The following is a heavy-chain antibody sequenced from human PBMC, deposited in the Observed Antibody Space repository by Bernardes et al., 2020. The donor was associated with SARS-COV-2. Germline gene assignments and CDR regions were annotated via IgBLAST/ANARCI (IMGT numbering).Heavy chain of an antibody. CDR1: GYTFTGYY. CDR3: ASPRTLFPDAFDI. J-gene: IGHJ3*02. Sequence: ASMKVSCKASGYTFTGYYMHWVRQAPGQGLEWMGWINPNSGGTNYAQKFQGRVTMTRDTSISTAYMELSRLRSDDTAVYYCASPRTLFPDAFDIWGQGTMVTVSS. CDR2: INPNSGGT. V-gene: IGHV1-2*02.